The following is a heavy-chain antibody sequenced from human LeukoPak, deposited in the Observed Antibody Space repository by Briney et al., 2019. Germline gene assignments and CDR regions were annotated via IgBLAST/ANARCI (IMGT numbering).Heavy chain of an antibody. V-gene: IGHV4-31*03. Sequence: PSETLSLTCTVSGGSISSGGYYWSWIRQHPGKGLEGIGYIYYSGSTYYNPSLKSRVTISVDTSKTQFSLKLSSVTAADTAVYYCARFCSSTSCYTRGSDPWGQGTLVTVSS. CDR3: ARFCSSTSCYTRGSDP. D-gene: IGHD2-2*02. CDR1: GGSISSGGYY. J-gene: IGHJ5*02. CDR2: IYYSGST.